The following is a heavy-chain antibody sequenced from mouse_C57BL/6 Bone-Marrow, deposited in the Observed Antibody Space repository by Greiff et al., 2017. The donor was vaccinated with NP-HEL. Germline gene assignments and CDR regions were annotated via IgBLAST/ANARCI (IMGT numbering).Heavy chain of an antibody. J-gene: IGHJ3*01. Sequence: EVKLVESGGGLVKPGGSLKLSCAASGFTFSSYAMSWVRQTPDKRLEWVATISDGGSYTYYPDNVKGRFTIPRYHAKNNLYLQMSYLTSEDAAMYYCARHGYPAWFAYWGQGTLVTVSA. CDR2: ISDGGSYT. V-gene: IGHV5-4*03. CDR3: ARHGYPAWFAY. CDR1: GFTFSSYA. D-gene: IGHD2-2*01.